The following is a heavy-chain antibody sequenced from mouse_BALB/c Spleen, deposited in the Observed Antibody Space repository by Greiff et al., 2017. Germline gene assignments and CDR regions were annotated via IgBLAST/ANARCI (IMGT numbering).Heavy chain of an antibody. Sequence: VQLVESGPGLVQPSQSLSITCTVSGFSLTSYGVHWVRQSPGQGLEWLGVIWSGGSTDYNAAFISRLSISKDNSKSQVFFKMNSLQANDTAIYYCDRKGGGDYYAMDYWGQGTSVTVSS. CDR2: IWSGGST. J-gene: IGHJ4*01. CDR1: GFSLTSYG. V-gene: IGHV2-2*02. CDR3: DRKGGGDYYAMDY.